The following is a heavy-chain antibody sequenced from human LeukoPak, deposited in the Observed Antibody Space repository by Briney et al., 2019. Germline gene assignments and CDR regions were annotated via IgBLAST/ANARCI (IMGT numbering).Heavy chain of an antibody. Sequence: GASVKVSCKASGYTFTSYGISWVRQAPGQGLEWMGWISAYNGNTNYAQKLQGRVTMTTDTSTSTAYMELRSLRSDDTAVYYCARECGSNEPNSRDGYNYYFDYWGQGTLVTVSS. V-gene: IGHV1-18*01. CDR2: ISAYNGNT. CDR3: ARECGSNEPNSRDGYNYYFDY. CDR1: GYTFTSYG. J-gene: IGHJ4*02. D-gene: IGHD5-24*01.